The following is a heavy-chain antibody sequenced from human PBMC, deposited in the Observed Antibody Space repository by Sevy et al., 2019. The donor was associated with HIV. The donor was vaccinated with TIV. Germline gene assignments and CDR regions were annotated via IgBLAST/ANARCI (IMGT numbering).Heavy chain of an antibody. CDR3: AHSYGFSSSWYGGGAEYFQH. Sequence: SGPTLVKPTQTLTLTCTFSGFSLSTSGVGVGWIRQPPGKALEWLALIYWDDDKRYSPSLKSRLTITKDTSKNQVVLTMTTMDPVDTATYYCAHSYGFSSSWYGGGAEYFQHWGQGTLVTVSS. D-gene: IGHD6-13*01. J-gene: IGHJ1*01. CDR1: GFSLSTSGVG. CDR2: IYWDDDK. V-gene: IGHV2-5*02.